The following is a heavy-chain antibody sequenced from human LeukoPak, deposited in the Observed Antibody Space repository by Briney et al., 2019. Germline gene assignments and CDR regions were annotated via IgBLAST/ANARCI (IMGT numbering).Heavy chain of an antibody. CDR2: ISSSSSYI. D-gene: IGHD2-15*01. J-gene: IGHJ4*02. CDR1: GFTFSSHS. CDR3: AREDCSGGSCYGY. V-gene: IGHV3-21*01. Sequence: GGSLRLSCAASGFTFSSHSMNWVRQAPGKGLEWVSSISSSSSYIYYADSVKGRFTISRDNAKNSLYLQMNSLRAEDTAVYYCAREDCSGGSCYGYWGQGTLVTVSS.